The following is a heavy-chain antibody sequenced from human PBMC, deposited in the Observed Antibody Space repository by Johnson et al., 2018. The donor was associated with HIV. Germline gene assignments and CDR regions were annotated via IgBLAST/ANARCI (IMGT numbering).Heavy chain of an antibody. CDR3: ARSSTWQLVPGFDL. D-gene: IGHD6-13*01. Sequence: QEKLVESVGGVVQPGRSLRLSCAASAFMFSSYDMHWVRQAPGKGLEWVAILSYDLRNEDYGDSVKGRFSISRDNSNNTLFLQMNRLKSEDTAVYYCARSSTWQLVPGFDLWGRGTMVTVSS. CDR1: AFMFSSYD. V-gene: IGHV3-30*03. J-gene: IGHJ3*01. CDR2: LSYDLRNE.